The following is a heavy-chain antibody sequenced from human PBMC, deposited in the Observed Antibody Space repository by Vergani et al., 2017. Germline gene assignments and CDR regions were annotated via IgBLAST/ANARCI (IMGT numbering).Heavy chain of an antibody. CDR1: GGSITFGAFY. CDR3: ARDGGEYDKDALDV. J-gene: IGHJ3*01. D-gene: IGHD2-21*01. Sequence: QVRLQESGPGLVKPSETLSLTCTVSGGSITFGAFYWGWIRQSPGKGLEWIGSIYYSENKFYNPSLESRVTLSIDTTKNQFSLKLTSVTAADTAVYYCARDGGEYDKDALDVWGQGTKVTVTS. V-gene: IGHV4-39*02. CDR2: IYYSENK.